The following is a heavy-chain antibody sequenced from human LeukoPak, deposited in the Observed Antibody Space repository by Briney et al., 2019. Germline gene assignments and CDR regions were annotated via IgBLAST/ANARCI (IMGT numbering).Heavy chain of an antibody. CDR1: GFTVSTNS. Sequence: PGGSLRLSCTVSGFTVSTNSMSWVRQTPGKGLEWVSFIYSGGSTHYSDSVKGRFTISRDNAKNSLYLQMNSLRAEDTAVYYCARDSNYYGSGSYSAPSYYYYMDVWGKGTTVTISS. J-gene: IGHJ6*03. V-gene: IGHV3-53*01. CDR3: ARDSNYYGSGSYSAPSYYYYMDV. D-gene: IGHD3-10*01. CDR2: IYSGGST.